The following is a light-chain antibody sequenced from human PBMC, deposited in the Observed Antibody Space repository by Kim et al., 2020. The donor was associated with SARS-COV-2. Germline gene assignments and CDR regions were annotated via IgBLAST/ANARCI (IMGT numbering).Light chain of an antibody. CDR2: LGS. Sequence: EPASISCRSSQSLLHSNEYNYWDWYLQKPGQCPQLLIYLGSNRASGVPDRFSGSGSGTDFTLKISRVEAEDVGVYYCMQALQTPYSFGQGTKLEI. CDR3: MQALQTPYS. J-gene: IGKJ2*03. V-gene: IGKV2-28*01. CDR1: QSLLHSNEYNY.